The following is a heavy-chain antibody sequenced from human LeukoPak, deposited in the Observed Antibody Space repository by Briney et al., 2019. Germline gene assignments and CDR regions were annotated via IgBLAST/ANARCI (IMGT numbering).Heavy chain of an antibody. CDR1: GFSFSTYA. CDR3: ARAIMGTENLDY. J-gene: IGHJ4*02. Sequence: GGSLRLSCAASGFSFSTYAMHWVRQAPGMGPEWVAVVSHDGSTKYYTDSVRGRFTISRDNSKNTYFLQLNGLRTGDTAVYYCARAIMGTENLDYWGQGTLVTVSS. V-gene: IGHV3-30*10. CDR2: VSHDGSTK. D-gene: IGHD5-18*01.